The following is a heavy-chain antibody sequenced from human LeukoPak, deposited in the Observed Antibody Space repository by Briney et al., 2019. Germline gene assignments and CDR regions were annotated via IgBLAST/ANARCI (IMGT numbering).Heavy chain of an antibody. CDR1: GFSFRSYS. CDR3: ARIPYSSSLTDAFDI. D-gene: IGHD6-6*01. CDR2: I. J-gene: IGHJ3*02. V-gene: IGHV3-21*01. Sequence: PGGSLRLSCAASGFSFRSYSMNWVRQAPGKGLEWVSFIYYADSMKGRFTISRDNAKNSLFLQMNSLRGEDTAVYYCARIPYSSSLTDAFDIWGQGTMVTVYS.